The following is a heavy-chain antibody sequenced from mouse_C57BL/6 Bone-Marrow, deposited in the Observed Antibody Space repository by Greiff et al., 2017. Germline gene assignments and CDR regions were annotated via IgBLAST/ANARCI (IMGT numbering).Heavy chain of an antibody. CDR2: IDPETGGT. CDR1: GYTFTDYE. Sequence: VKLQESGAELVRPGASVTLSCKASGYTFTDYEMHWVKQTPVHGLEWIGAIDPETGGTAYNQKFKGKAILTADKSSSTAYMALRSLTSEDSAVYYCTRGGYWYFDVWGAGTTVTVSS. CDR3: TRGGYWYFDV. V-gene: IGHV1-15*01. J-gene: IGHJ1*01.